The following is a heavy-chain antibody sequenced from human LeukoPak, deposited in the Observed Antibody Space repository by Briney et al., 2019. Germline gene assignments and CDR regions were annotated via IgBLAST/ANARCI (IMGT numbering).Heavy chain of an antibody. V-gene: IGHV3-30*03. Sequence: GGSLRLSCAASGFTFSSYGMHWVRQAPGKGLEWVAVISYDGSNKYYADSVKGRFTISRDNSKNTLYLQMNSLRAEDTAVYYCARDLSGIAGYTYGRGIDYWGQGILVTVSS. CDR1: GFTFSSYG. J-gene: IGHJ4*02. D-gene: IGHD5-18*01. CDR2: ISYDGSNK. CDR3: ARDLSGIAGYTYGRGIDY.